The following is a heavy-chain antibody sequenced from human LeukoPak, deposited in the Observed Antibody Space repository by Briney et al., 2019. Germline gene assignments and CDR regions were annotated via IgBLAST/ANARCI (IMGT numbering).Heavy chain of an antibody. Sequence: GGSQRLSCTASGYIFSDAWVRWVRQTRGKGVEWVGRIESKTDGGTTDYAAPVKDRFTISRDDSTSTLYLQIIILKSEDTAVYYCTTYGSGRKFDYWGQGILVTVSS. CDR3: TTYGSGRKFDY. CDR2: IESKTDGGTT. D-gene: IGHD3-10*01. J-gene: IGHJ4*02. V-gene: IGHV3-15*04. CDR1: GYIFSDAW.